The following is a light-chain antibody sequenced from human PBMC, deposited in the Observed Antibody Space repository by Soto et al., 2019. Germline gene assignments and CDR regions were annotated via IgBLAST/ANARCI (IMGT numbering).Light chain of an antibody. Sequence: QSVLTQPPSVSAAPGQKVTISCSGSSSNIGNNYVSWYQQLPGTAPKLLIYDSNKRPSGIPDRFAGSKSGTSATLGITGLQTGDEAYYYCGTWDSSLSAVVFGGGTQLAVL. J-gene: IGLJ2*01. CDR2: DSN. V-gene: IGLV1-51*01. CDR3: GTWDSSLSAVV. CDR1: SSNIGNNY.